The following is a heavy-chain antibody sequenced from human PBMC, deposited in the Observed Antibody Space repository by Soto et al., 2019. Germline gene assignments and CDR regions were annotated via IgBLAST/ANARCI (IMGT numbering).Heavy chain of an antibody. CDR2: IYYSGST. CDR3: ARWRVGVVITTYFDY. J-gene: IGHJ4*02. V-gene: IGHV4-31*03. Sequence: TLSLTCTVSGGSISSGGYYWSWIRQHPGKGLEWIGYIYYSGSTYYNPSLKSRVTISVDTSKNQFSLKLSSVTAADTAVYYCARWRVGVVITTYFDYWGQGTLVTVSS. D-gene: IGHD3-3*01. CDR1: GGSISSGGYY.